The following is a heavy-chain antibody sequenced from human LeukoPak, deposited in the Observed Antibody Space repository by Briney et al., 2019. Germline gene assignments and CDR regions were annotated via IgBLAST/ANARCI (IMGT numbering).Heavy chain of an antibody. Sequence: GGSLRLSCAASGFTFSSYAMSWVRQAPGKGLEWVSAISGSGGSTYYADSVKGRFTISRDNSKNTLCLQMNSLRAEDTAVYYCAKVGVQLLYPGSWFDPWGQGTLVTVSS. V-gene: IGHV3-23*01. CDR2: ISGSGGST. CDR3: AKVGVQLLYPGSWFDP. CDR1: GFTFSSYA. J-gene: IGHJ5*02. D-gene: IGHD2-2*02.